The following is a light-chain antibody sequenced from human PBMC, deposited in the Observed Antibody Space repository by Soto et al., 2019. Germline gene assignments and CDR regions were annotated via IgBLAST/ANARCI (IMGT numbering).Light chain of an antibody. CDR2: GSS. Sequence: EIVLTQSPATLSLYPGERATISCRASQSVSNYLAWYQQKPGQAPRLLIYGSSIRATGIPDRFSGSGSGTDFTLTISRLEPEDFAMYYCQQYGSSLLTFGGGTKVDIK. CDR1: QSVSNY. CDR3: QQYGSSLLT. J-gene: IGKJ4*01. V-gene: IGKV3-20*01.